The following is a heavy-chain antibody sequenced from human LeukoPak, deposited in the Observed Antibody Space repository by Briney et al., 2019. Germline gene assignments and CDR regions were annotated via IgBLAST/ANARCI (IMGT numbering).Heavy chain of an antibody. D-gene: IGHD3-10*01. CDR2: ISGSGGST. V-gene: IGHV3-23*01. Sequence: PGGSLRLSCAASGFTFSSYGMHWVRQAPGKGLEWVSAISGSGGSTYYADSVKGRFTISRDNSKNTLYLQMNSLRAEDTAVYYCAKDFDTYYYGSGSYLWVDYWGQGTLVTVSS. J-gene: IGHJ4*02. CDR3: AKDFDTYYYGSGSYLWVDY. CDR1: GFTFSSYG.